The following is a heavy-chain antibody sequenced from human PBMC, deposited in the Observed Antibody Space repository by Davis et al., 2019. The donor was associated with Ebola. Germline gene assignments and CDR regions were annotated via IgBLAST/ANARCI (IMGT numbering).Heavy chain of an antibody. D-gene: IGHD5-18*01. CDR2: INHSGST. Sequence: SETLPLTCAVYGGSFSGYYWRWIRQPPGKGLEWLGDINHSGSTNFKPSLTSRVTISVDTSKNQFSLKLITVTAADTAVYYCARGRRIQLWSRFDYWGQGTLVTVSS. CDR1: GGSFSGYY. CDR3: ARGRRIQLWSRFDY. V-gene: IGHV4-34*01. J-gene: IGHJ4*02.